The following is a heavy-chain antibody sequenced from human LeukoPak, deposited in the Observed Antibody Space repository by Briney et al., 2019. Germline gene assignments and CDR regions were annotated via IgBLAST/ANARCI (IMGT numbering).Heavy chain of an antibody. CDR2: IKSKTDGGTT. J-gene: IGHJ6*03. V-gene: IGHV3-15*01. CDR1: GFTFSNAW. CDR3: TTNYYDSSGYYPYYYYYYMDV. D-gene: IGHD3-22*01. Sequence: KTGGSLRLSCAASGFTFSNAWMSWVRRAPGKGLEWVGRIKSKTDGGTTDYAAPVKGRSTISRDDSKNTLYLQLNSLKTEDTAVYYCTTNYYDSSGYYPYYYYYYMDVWGKGTTVTVSS.